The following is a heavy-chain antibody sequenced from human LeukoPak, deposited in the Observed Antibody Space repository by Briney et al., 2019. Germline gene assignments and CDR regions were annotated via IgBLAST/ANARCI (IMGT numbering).Heavy chain of an antibody. CDR2: INHSGST. CDR1: GGSFSGYY. V-gene: IGHV4-34*01. Sequence: SETLSLTCAVYGGSFSGYYWSWIRQPPGKGLEWIGEINHSGSTNYNPSLKSRVTISVDTSKNQFSLKLSSVAAADTAVYYCARGASSSFTEKYYGMDVWGQGTTVTVSS. D-gene: IGHD6-13*01. J-gene: IGHJ6*02. CDR3: ARGASSSFTEKYYGMDV.